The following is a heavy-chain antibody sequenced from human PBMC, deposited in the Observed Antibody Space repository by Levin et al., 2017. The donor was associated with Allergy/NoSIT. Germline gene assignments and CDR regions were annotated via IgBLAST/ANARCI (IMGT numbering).Heavy chain of an antibody. J-gene: IGHJ4*02. CDR2: INTNTGNP. CDR1: GYTFTSYA. Sequence: ASVKVSCKASGYTFTSYAMNWVRQAPGQGLEWMGWINTNTGNPTYAQGFTGRFVFSLDTSVSTAYLQISSLKAEDTAVYYCARDASIAARPRWGSWGRWGYWGQGTLVTVSS. D-gene: IGHD6-6*01. CDR3: ARDASIAARPRWGSWGRWGY. V-gene: IGHV7-4-1*02.